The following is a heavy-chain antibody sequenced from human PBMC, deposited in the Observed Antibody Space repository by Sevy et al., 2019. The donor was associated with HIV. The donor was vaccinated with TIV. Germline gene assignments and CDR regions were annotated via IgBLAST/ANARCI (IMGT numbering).Heavy chain of an antibody. CDR2: INWNSVTI. Sequence: GGSLRLSCAASGFIFDDYAMHWVRQVPGKGLEWVSGINWNSVTIGNADSLRGGFTNSRDNAKNSRLLQMNSLRTEDTALYYCVKDIDPGIAVAGASDYWGQGTLVTVSS. CDR1: GFIFDDYA. V-gene: IGHV3-9*01. CDR3: VKDIDPGIAVAGASDY. J-gene: IGHJ4*02. D-gene: IGHD6-19*01.